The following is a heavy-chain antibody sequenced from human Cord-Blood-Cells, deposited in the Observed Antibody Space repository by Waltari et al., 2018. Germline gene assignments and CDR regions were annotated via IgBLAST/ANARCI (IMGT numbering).Heavy chain of an antibody. CDR2: IYLSGGT. Sequence: QLQLQESGPGLVKPSETLSLTCTVSGGSISSSSYYWGWIRQPPGKGLEWIGSIYLSGGTYYKPSRKSRATISVDKSKNQFSRKLRAVTAADTAVYYCARPRYYDSSGYYYWGQGTLVTVSS. CDR3: ARPRYYDSSGYYY. D-gene: IGHD3-22*01. CDR1: GGSISSSSYY. V-gene: IGHV4-39*07. J-gene: IGHJ4*02.